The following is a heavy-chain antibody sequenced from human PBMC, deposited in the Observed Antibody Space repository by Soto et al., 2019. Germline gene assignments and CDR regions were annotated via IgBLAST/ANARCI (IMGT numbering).Heavy chain of an antibody. V-gene: IGHV3-23*01. J-gene: IGHJ6*03. CDR2: ISGGGGSK. D-gene: IGHD2-2*01. CDR1: GFTFSNYA. CDR3: AKSVREGSSSPGYTDV. Sequence: GGSLRLSCAASGFTFSNYAMSWVRRAPGKGLEWVSAISGGGGSKSYGDSVKGRFTISRDNSKNTLYLQLNSLRAEDTAIYYCAKSVREGSSSPGYTDVWGKGTTVTVSS.